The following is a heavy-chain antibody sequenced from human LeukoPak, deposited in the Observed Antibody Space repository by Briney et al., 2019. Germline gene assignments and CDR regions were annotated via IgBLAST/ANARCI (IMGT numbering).Heavy chain of an antibody. D-gene: IGHD2-2*01. CDR1: GYSISSGYY. V-gene: IGHV4-38-2*02. Sequence: SETLSLTCTVSGYSISSGYYWGWIRQPPGRGLEWIGNMYHSGSTYYNPSLKSRVTISVDTSKNQFSLKLSSVTAADTAVYYCARVVCSSTSCYVGRYYFDYWGQGTLVTVSS. CDR3: ARVVCSSTSCYVGRYYFDY. CDR2: MYHSGST. J-gene: IGHJ4*02.